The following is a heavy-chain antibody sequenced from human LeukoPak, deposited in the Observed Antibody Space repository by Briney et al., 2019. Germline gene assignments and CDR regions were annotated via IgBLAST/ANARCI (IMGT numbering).Heavy chain of an antibody. J-gene: IGHJ6*02. Sequence: PGGSLRLSCAASGFTFSSYEMNWVRQAPGKGVEWVSYISCSGSTIYYADSVKGRFTISRDNTKNSLYLQMNSLRAEDTAVYYCARDGAWEPPHYYYGMDVWGQGTTVTVSS. CDR3: ARDGAWEPPHYYYGMDV. CDR1: GFTFSSYE. D-gene: IGHD1-14*01. V-gene: IGHV3-48*03. CDR2: ISCSGSTI.